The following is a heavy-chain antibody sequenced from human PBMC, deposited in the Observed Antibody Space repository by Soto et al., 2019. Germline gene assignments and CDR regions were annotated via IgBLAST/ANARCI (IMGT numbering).Heavy chain of an antibody. Sequence: SETLSLTCTVSGGSISSSSYYWGWIRQPPGKGLEWIGSIYYSGSTYYNPSLKSRVTISVDTSKNQFSLKLSSVTAADTAVYYCATSIFGGVNWFDPWGQGTLVTVSS. V-gene: IGHV4-39*01. CDR2: IYYSGST. CDR3: ATSIFGGVNWFDP. D-gene: IGHD3-16*01. CDR1: GGSISSSSYY. J-gene: IGHJ5*02.